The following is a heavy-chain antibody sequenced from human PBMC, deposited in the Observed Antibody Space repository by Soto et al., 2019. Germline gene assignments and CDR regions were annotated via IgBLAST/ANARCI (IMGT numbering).Heavy chain of an antibody. CDR1: GGTFSSYA. Sequence: QVQLVQSGAEVQTPGASVKVSCKASGGTFSSYAISWVRQAPGQGLEWMGGIIPIFGTANYAQKFQGRVTITADNATSTAYMELSCLRADATAVYYWARDQAAGQFITYYFYGMEVWGQGTTVTV. CDR2: IIPIFGTA. J-gene: IGHJ6*02. CDR3: ARDQAAGQFITYYFYGMEV. V-gene: IGHV1-69*06. D-gene: IGHD6-13*01.